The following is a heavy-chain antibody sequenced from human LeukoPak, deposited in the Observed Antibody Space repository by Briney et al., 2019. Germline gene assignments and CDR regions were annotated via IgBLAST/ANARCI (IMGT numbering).Heavy chain of an antibody. CDR2: IWYDGSNK. CDR1: GFIFSSSG. CDR3: AKGQSASSTFDC. J-gene: IGHJ4*02. Sequence: PGGSLRLSCAASGFIFSSSGMHWVRQTPGKGLEWVGIIWYDGSNKYYADSVKGRFTISRDNAKNTVSLQLNNLRAEDTALYYCAKGQSASSTFDCWGQGTLVTVSS. V-gene: IGHV3-33*06.